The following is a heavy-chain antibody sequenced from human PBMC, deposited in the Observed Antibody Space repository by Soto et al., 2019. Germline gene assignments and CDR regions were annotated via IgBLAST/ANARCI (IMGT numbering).Heavy chain of an antibody. CDR1: GYTFTSYD. Sequence: GASVKVSCKASGYTFTSYDINWVRQATGQGLEWMGWMNPNSGNTGYAQKFQGRVTMTRNTSISTAYMELSSLRSEDTAVYYCARGRSTSSRWYLSAYYYYYGMDVWGQGTTVTVSS. CDR2: MNPNSGNT. V-gene: IGHV1-8*01. D-gene: IGHD6-13*01. CDR3: ARGRSTSSRWYLSAYYYYYGMDV. J-gene: IGHJ6*02.